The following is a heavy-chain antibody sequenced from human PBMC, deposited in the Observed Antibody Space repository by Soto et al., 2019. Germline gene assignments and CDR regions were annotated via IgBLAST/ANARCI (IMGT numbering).Heavy chain of an antibody. J-gene: IGHJ3*02. CDR2: ISASGST. V-gene: IGHV4-4*07. Sequence: SETLSLTCSVSGGSINYHDWSWLRQSAGKGLEWIGRISASGSTSYIPSLRSRISLSIDTSKDQFSLSLKFVTAADTAVYFCARDQSGAADIWGQGTMVTVSS. CDR3: ARDQSGAADI. CDR1: GGSINYHD. D-gene: IGHD7-27*01.